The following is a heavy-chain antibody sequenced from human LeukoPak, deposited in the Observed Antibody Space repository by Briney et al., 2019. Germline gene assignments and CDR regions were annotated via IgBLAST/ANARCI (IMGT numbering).Heavy chain of an antibody. J-gene: IGHJ4*02. D-gene: IGHD4-11*01. Sequence: GGSLRLSCAASGFTFSSYNMNWVRQAPGKGLEWVSSITSSSYIYYSDSVKGRFTISRANAKNSLSLQMSSLRAEDTAVYYCARAYSSSLDYWGQGTLVTVSS. CDR1: GFTFSSYN. V-gene: IGHV3-21*01. CDR3: ARAYSSSLDY. CDR2: ITSSSYI.